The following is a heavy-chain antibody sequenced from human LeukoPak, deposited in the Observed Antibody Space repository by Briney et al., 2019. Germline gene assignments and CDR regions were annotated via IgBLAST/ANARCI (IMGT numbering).Heavy chain of an antibody. CDR3: ARAPRSTKGAFDI. V-gene: IGHV4-30-2*01. CDR2: IYHTGST. CDR1: GGSSRISSYY. Sequence: SETLSLTCTVAGGSSRISSYYWAWIRQPPGKAREWIAYIYHTGSTYYNPSLESRVTMSVDRSKNQFSLKLSSVTAADTAVYYCARAPRSTKGAFDIWGQGTMVTVSS. D-gene: IGHD1-26*01. J-gene: IGHJ3*02.